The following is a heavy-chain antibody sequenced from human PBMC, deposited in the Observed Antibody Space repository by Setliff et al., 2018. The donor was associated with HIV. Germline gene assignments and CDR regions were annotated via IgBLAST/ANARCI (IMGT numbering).Heavy chain of an antibody. CDR1: GFTFSTYH. CDR3: ITDGGLN. J-gene: IGHJ3*01. Sequence: GGSLRLSCAASGFTFSTYHMSWVRQAPGKGLEWAAHINQDGNVKYYVDSVKGRFTISRDNAKTSIYLQMDSLRVEDTAVYYCITDGGLNWGQGTMVTVSS. D-gene: IGHD3-10*01. CDR2: INQDGNVK. V-gene: IGHV3-7*03.